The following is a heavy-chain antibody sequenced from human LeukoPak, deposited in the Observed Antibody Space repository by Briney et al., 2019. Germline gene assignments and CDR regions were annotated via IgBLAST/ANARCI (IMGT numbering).Heavy chain of an antibody. CDR2: IYYSGST. J-gene: IGHJ6*03. CDR1: GGSISSGDYY. D-gene: IGHD2-15*01. CDR3: ARILRYYYMDV. V-gene: IGHV4-30-2*03. Sequence: TSQTLSLTCTVSGGSISSGDYYWSWIRQPPGKGLEWIGSIYYSGSTYYNPSLKSRVTISVDTSKNQFSLKLSSVTAADTAVYYCARILRYYYMDVWGKGTTVTVSS.